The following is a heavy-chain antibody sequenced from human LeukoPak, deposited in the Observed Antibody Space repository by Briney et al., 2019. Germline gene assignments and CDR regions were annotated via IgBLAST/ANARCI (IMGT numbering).Heavy chain of an antibody. CDR1: GFTFSNAW. CDR2: IKSKTDGGTT. CDR3: TTGCSSGHDNWFDP. J-gene: IGHJ5*02. Sequence: SGGSLRLSCAASGFTFSNAWMSWVRQAPGKGLEWVGRIKSKTDGGTTDYAAPVKGRFTISRDDSKNTLYLQMNSLKTEDTAVYYCTTGCSSGHDNWFDPWGQGTLVTVSS. V-gene: IGHV3-15*01. D-gene: IGHD6-6*01.